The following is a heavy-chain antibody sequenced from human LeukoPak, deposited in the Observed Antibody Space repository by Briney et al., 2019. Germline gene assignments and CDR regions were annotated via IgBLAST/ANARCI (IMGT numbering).Heavy chain of an antibody. D-gene: IGHD2-2*01. J-gene: IGHJ3*02. CDR1: GVSISSYY. CDR3: AREGCSSTSCYAGAAFDI. CDR2: IYYSGST. V-gene: IGHV4-59*01. Sequence: SETLSLTCTVSGVSISSYYWSWIRQPPGKGLEWIGYIYYSGSTNYNPSLKSRVTISVDTSKTQFSLKLSSVTAADTAVYYCAREGCSSTSCYAGAAFDIWGQGTMVTVSS.